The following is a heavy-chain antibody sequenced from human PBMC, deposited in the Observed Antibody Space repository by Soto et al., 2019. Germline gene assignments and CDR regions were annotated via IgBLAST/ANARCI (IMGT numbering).Heavy chain of an antibody. V-gene: IGHV3-33*06. J-gene: IGHJ6*02. CDR3: EKDQGAYTGDGMDV. Sequence: QVQLVESGGGVVQPGRSLRLSCAASGFTFSSYGMHCVRQAPGKGLECVAVIWYDGSNKYYGDSVKGRFTISRDNSKNTRYLQMNSLRVEDTAVYYCEKDQGAYTGDGMDVWGQGTTVTVSS. CDR1: GFTFSSYG. CDR2: IWYDGSNK. D-gene: IGHD3-10*01.